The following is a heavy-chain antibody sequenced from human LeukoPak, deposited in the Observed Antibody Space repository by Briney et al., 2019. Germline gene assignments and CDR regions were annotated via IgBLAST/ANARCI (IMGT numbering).Heavy chain of an antibody. CDR1: GGSISSYY. CDR2: IYYSGST. CDR3: AKGGLWFHSSVDY. J-gene: IGHJ4*02. D-gene: IGHD3-10*01. V-gene: IGHV4-59*01. Sequence: SETLSLTCTVSGGSISSYYWSWIRQPPGKGLEWIGYIYYSGSTNYNPSLKSRVTISVDTSKNQFSLKLSSVTAADTAVYYCAKGGLWFHSSVDYWGQGTLVTVSS.